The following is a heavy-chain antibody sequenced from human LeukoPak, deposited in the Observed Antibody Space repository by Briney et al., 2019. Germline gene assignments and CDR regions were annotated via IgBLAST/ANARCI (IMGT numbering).Heavy chain of an antibody. CDR3: ARFGVDYDMDV. CDR2: MRYRGRP. J-gene: IGHJ6*02. CDR1: GGSMSGRY. V-gene: IGHV4-59*11. D-gene: IGHD3-16*01. Sequence: PSETLSLTCTVSGGSMSGRYWTWIRQPPGRGLEGIGQMRYRGRPDCNPSLRSRVTISVDTHKRQLSLKVTSVTGADTAVYYCARFGVDYDMDVWGQGTTVTVSS.